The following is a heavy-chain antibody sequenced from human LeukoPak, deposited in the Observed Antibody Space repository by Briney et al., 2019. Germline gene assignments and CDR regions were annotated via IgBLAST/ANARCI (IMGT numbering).Heavy chain of an antibody. D-gene: IGHD3-9*01. CDR1: GGSISSYY. Sequence: SETQSLTCTVSGGSISSYYWSWIRQPPGKGLEWIGYIYYSGSTNYNPSLKSRVTISVDTSKNQFSLKLSSVTAADTAVYYCASYYDILTGGIDYWGQGTLVTVSS. V-gene: IGHV4-59*01. CDR3: ASYYDILTGGIDY. J-gene: IGHJ4*02. CDR2: IYYSGST.